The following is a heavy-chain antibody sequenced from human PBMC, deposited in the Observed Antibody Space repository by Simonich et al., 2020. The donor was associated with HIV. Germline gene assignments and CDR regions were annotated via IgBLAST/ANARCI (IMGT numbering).Heavy chain of an antibody. Sequence: EVQLVESGGGLVQPGGSLRLSCAASGFTFRSDWMGWVRQAPEKGLEWVANITQDGSEQYYVDSVKGRFTISRDNAKNSLYLQMNSLRAEDTAVYYCARRHWSGWYYFDYWGQGTLVTVSS. V-gene: IGHV3-7*01. J-gene: IGHJ4*02. CDR1: GFTFRSDW. CDR3: ARRHWSGWYYFDY. D-gene: IGHD6-19*01. CDR2: ITQDGSEQ.